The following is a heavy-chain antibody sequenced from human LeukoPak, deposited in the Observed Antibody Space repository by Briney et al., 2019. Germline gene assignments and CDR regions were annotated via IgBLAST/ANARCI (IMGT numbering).Heavy chain of an antibody. CDR3: ARETNYDSSGYHKGGYFEYFQH. J-gene: IGHJ1*01. CDR1: GFTFSSYS. CDR2: IKQDGSEK. D-gene: IGHD3-22*01. V-gene: IGHV3-7*01. Sequence: GGSLRLSCAASGFTFSSYSMNWVRQAPGKGLEWVANIKQDGSEKYYVDSVKGRFTISRDNAKNSLYLQMNSLRAEDTAVYYCARETNYDSSGYHKGGYFEYFQHWGQGTLVTVSS.